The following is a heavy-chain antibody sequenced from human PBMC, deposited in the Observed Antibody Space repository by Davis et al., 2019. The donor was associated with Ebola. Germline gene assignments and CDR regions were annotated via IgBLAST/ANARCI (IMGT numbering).Heavy chain of an antibody. Sequence: PSETLSLTCAVYGGSFSGYYWSWIRQPPGKGLEWIGEINHSGSTNYNPSLKSRVTISVDTSKNQFSLKLSSVTAADTAVYYCARAGPTTMVRANKRSFVYWGQGTLVTVSS. D-gene: IGHD3-10*01. CDR3: ARAGPTTMVRANKRSFVY. V-gene: IGHV4-34*01. J-gene: IGHJ4*02. CDR2: INHSGST. CDR1: GGSFSGYY.